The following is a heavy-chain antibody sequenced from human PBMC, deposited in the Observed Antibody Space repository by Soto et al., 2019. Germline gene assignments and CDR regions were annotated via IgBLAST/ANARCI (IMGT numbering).Heavy chain of an antibody. Sequence: ESGGGLVQPGGSLRLSCAASGFTFSNYAMTWVRQAPGKGLEWVSAISGSGGSTYYADPVKDRFTISRDNSKNTLYMQMNSLRVEDTAVYYCARTVTFDYWGQGTLVTVSS. CDR2: ISGSGGST. CDR1: GFTFSNYA. CDR3: ARTVTFDY. V-gene: IGHV3-23*01. J-gene: IGHJ4*02. D-gene: IGHD2-21*02.